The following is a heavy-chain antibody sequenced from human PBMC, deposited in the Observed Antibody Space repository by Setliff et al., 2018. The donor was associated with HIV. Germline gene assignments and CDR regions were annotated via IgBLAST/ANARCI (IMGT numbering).Heavy chain of an antibody. CDR2: INTNTGNP. D-gene: IGHD4-17*01. J-gene: IGHJ6*02. CDR1: GYTFTSYA. Sequence: ASVKVSCKASGYTFTSYAMNWVRQAPGQGLEWMGWINTNTGNPTYAQGFTGRFVFSLDTSVSTAYLQISSLKAEDTAVYYCARALVYGDYPPGELYYYYGMDVWGQGTTVTVSS. V-gene: IGHV7-4-1*02. CDR3: ARALVYGDYPPGELYYYYGMDV.